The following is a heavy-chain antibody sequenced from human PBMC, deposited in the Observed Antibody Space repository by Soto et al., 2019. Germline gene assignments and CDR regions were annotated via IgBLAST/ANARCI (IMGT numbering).Heavy chain of an antibody. Sequence: PGGSLRLSCAASTVTFSSHAMNWVRQAAGKGLELVSFVHGGGSTSYADSVKGRFTISRDNSKNTLYLQMDSLRAEDTAIYYCAGRLTTAASLDYWGRGTLVTVSS. CDR2: VHGGGST. J-gene: IGHJ4*02. D-gene: IGHD3-16*01. V-gene: IGHV3-23*03. CDR1: TVTFSSHA. CDR3: AGRLTTAASLDY.